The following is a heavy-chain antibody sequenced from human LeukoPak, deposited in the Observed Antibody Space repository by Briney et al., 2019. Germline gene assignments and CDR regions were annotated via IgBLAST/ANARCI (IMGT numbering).Heavy chain of an antibody. V-gene: IGHV3-74*01. D-gene: IGHD1-26*01. CDR2: INGDGSDT. Sequence: PGGSLRLSCAASGFTFSSYDMHWVRQAPGKGLVWVSRINGDGSDTSYADSVRGRFTISRDNAKNTLFLQMNSLRAEDTAVYYCVRDPPEREELFDYWGQGTLVTVSS. J-gene: IGHJ4*02. CDR3: VRDPPEREELFDY. CDR1: GFTFSSYD.